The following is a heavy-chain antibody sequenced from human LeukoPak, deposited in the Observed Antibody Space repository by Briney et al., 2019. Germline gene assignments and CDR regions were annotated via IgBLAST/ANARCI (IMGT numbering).Heavy chain of an antibody. CDR3: ARDHRVAAAGSADY. J-gene: IGHJ4*02. D-gene: IGHD6-13*01. V-gene: IGHV4-30-4*08. CDR1: GGSISSGDYY. Sequence: SETLSLTCTVSGGSISSGDYYWSWIRQPPGKGLEWIGYIYYSGSTYYYPSLKSRVTISVDTSKNQFSLKLSSVTAADTAVYYCARDHRVAAAGSADYWGQGTLVTVSS. CDR2: IYYSGST.